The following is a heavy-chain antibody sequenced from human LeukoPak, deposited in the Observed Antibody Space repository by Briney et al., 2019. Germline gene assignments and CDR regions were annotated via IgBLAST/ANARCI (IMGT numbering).Heavy chain of an antibody. D-gene: IGHD4-17*01. V-gene: IGHV1-8*01. J-gene: IGHJ5*02. CDR2: MNPNSGNT. CDR3: ARDYGDYDFWFDP. CDR1: GYTFTSYD. Sequence: ASVKVSCKASGYTFTSYDINWVRQATGQGLEWMGWMNPNSGNTGYAQKFQGRVTMTRNTSISTAYMELSSLRSEDTAVYYSARDYGDYDFWFDPWGQGTLVTVSS.